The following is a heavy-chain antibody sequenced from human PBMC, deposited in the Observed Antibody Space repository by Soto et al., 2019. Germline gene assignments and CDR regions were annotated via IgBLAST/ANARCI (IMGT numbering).Heavy chain of an antibody. Sequence: SETLSLTCTVAGSSISSSSYYWGWIRQPPGKGLEWIGSIYYSGSTYYNPSLKSRVTISVDTSKNQFSLKLSSVTAADTAVYYCARRGAAAGYYYYYYGMDVWGQGTTVTVSS. CDR2: IYYSGST. D-gene: IGHD6-13*01. CDR3: ARRGAAAGYYYYYYGMDV. CDR1: GSSISSSSYY. J-gene: IGHJ6*02. V-gene: IGHV4-39*01.